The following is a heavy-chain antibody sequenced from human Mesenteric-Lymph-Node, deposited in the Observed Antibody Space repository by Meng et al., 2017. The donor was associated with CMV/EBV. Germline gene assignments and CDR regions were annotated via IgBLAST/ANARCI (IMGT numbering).Heavy chain of an antibody. V-gene: IGHV3-21*04. Sequence: GESLKISCAASGFTFSSYSMNWVRQAPGKGLEWVSSISSSSSYIYYADSVKGRFTISRDNSKNTLYLQMNSLRAEDTAVYYCAKDKGQAAEGCWFDPWGQGTLVTVSS. J-gene: IGHJ5*02. CDR1: GFTFSSYS. D-gene: IGHD6-13*01. CDR2: ISSSSSYI. CDR3: AKDKGQAAEGCWFDP.